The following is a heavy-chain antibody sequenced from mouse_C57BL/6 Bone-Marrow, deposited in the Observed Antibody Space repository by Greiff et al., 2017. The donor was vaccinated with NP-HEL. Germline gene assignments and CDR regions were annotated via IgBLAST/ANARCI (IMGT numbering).Heavy chain of an antibody. CDR1: GYSITSGYY. Sequence: EVKLVESGPGLVKPSQSLSLTCSVTGYSITSGYYWNWIRQFPGNKLEWMGYISYDGSNNYNPSLKNRISITRDTSKNQFFLKLNSVTTEDTATYDCARWYGSSHWYFDVWGTGTTVTVSS. D-gene: IGHD1-1*01. CDR2: ISYDGSN. V-gene: IGHV3-6*01. J-gene: IGHJ1*03. CDR3: ARWYGSSHWYFDV.